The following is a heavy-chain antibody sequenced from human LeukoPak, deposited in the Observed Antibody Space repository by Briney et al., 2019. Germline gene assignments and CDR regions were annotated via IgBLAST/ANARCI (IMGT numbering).Heavy chain of an antibody. Sequence: SETLSLTCTVSGGSISSSSYYWSWIRQPPGKGLEWIGYIYYSGSTNYNPSLKSRVTISVDTSKNQFSLKLSSVTAADTAVYYCAAWYYYDSKNWFDPWGQGTLVTVSS. J-gene: IGHJ5*02. CDR1: GGSISSSSYY. V-gene: IGHV4-61*01. D-gene: IGHD3-22*01. CDR2: IYYSGST. CDR3: AAWYYYDSKNWFDP.